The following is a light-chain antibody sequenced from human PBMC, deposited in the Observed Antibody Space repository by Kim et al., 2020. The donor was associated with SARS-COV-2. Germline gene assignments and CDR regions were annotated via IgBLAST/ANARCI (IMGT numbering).Light chain of an antibody. CDR3: QTWDSITVV. Sequence: SYELTLPPSVSVSPGQTASITCSGDKLGEKYACWYQQKPGQSPVLVIYQDTKRPSGIPERFSSSNSGNTATLTISGTQAMDEADYYCQTWDSITVVFGGGTQLTVL. V-gene: IGLV3-1*01. CDR1: KLGEKY. CDR2: QDT. J-gene: IGLJ2*01.